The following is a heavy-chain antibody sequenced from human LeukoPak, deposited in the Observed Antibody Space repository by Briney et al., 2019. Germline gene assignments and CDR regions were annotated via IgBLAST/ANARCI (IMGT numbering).Heavy chain of an antibody. CDR3: AIGGVVVPDNYYYYYMDA. D-gene: IGHD2-15*01. V-gene: IGHV1-18*01. Sequence: ASVKVSCKASGYTFTSQGISWVRLPPGQGLEWMGRISTYNGDTNYAQKLQGRVTMTTDTSTSTAYMELRSLRSDDTAVYYRAIGGVVVPDNYYYYYMDAWGEGTTVAVSS. J-gene: IGHJ6*03. CDR2: ISTYNGDT. CDR1: GYTFTSQG.